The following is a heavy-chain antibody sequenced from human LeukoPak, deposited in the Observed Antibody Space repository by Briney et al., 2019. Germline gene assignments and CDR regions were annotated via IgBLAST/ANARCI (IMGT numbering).Heavy chain of an antibody. CDR3: ARGRITMVRGAPLWFDP. CDR1: GYSISSGYY. V-gene: IGHV4-38-2*02. J-gene: IGHJ5*02. CDR2: IYHSGST. D-gene: IGHD3-10*01. Sequence: PSETLSLTCTVSGYSISSGYYWGWIRQPPGKGLEWIGSIYHSGSTYYNSSLKSRVTISVDTSKNQFSLKLSSVTAADTAVYYCARGRITMVRGAPLWFDPWGQGTLVTVSS.